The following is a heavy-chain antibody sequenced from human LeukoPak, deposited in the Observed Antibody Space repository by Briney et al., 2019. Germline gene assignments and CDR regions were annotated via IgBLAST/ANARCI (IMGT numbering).Heavy chain of an antibody. J-gene: IGHJ4*02. V-gene: IGHV4-31*03. Sequence: SETLYLPCTVSGGPVSSGGYYWRWTRQHPGKGLEWIGYIYYSGSTYYNPSLNSRVTISVDTSKNQFSLKLSSVTAADTAVYYCAQYSYYGYFDYWGQGTLVTVSS. CDR1: GGPVSSGGYY. CDR2: IYYSGST. CDR3: AQYSYYGYFDY. D-gene: IGHD5-18*01.